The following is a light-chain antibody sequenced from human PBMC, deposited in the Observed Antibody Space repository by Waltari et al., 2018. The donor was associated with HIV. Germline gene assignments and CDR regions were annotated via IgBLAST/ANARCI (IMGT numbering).Light chain of an antibody. CDR2: DTS. CDR3: QQYVSPSWT. V-gene: IGKV3-20*01. CDR1: QSVDSNY. Sequence: EIVLTQSPGTLSLSPGERATLSCRASQSVDSNYLAWYQQKRGQPPRLLIYDTSIRATGIPDRFSGSGSGTDFTLTLSRLEPEDSAVYYCQQYVSPSWTFGGGT. J-gene: IGKJ4*02.